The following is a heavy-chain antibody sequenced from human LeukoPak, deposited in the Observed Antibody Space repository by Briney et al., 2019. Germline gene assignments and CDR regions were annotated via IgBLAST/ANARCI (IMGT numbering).Heavy chain of an antibody. CDR1: GGSISSGSYY. CDR2: IYTSGST. Sequence: SQTLSLTCTVSGGSISSGSYYWSWIRQPAGKGLEWIGRIYTSGSTNYNPSLKSRVTMSVDTSKNQFSLKLSSVTAADTAVYYCARDDTFGGVIAYHYWGQGTLVTVSS. D-gene: IGHD3-16*02. V-gene: IGHV4-61*02. CDR3: ARDDTFGGVIAYHY. J-gene: IGHJ4*02.